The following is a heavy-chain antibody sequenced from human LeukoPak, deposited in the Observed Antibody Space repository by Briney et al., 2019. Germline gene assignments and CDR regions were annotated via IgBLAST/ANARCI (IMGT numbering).Heavy chain of an antibody. V-gene: IGHV3-21*01. CDR2: ISSSSSYI. Sequence: PGGSLRLSCAASGFTLSSYSMNWVRQAPGKGLEWVSSISSSSSYIYYADSVKGRFTISRDNAKNSLYLQMNSLRAEDTAVYYCAREEFRPGIAAAGPYYYGMDVWGKGTTVAVSS. CDR1: GFTLSSYS. D-gene: IGHD6-13*01. J-gene: IGHJ6*04. CDR3: AREEFRPGIAAAGPYYYGMDV.